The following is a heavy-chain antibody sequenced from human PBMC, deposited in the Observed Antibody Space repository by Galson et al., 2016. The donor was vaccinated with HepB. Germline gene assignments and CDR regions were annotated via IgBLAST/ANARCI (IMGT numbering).Heavy chain of an antibody. D-gene: IGHD5-18*01. Sequence: SLRLSCAASGFLLRSFWLNWVRQAPGKGLQWVANVKQDGSEKYYAESVKGRITISRDNARNSMFLQMNSLRPDDTAVYYCGRAQWIPARRAAYFDYWGQGTLVTVSS. CDR3: GRAQWIPARRAAYFDY. CDR2: VKQDGSEK. V-gene: IGHV3-7*04. CDR1: GFLLRSFW. J-gene: IGHJ4*02.